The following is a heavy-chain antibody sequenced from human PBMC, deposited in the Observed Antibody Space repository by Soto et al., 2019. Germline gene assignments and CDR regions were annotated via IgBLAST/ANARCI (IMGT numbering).Heavy chain of an antibody. CDR2: ISSSSSTI. J-gene: IGHJ4*02. V-gene: IGHV3-48*01. CDR3: ARAFDDFWSGYYTIDY. CDR1: GFTFSSYS. Sequence: GGSLRLSCAASGFTFSSYSMNWVRQAPGKGLEWVSYISSSSSTIYYADSVKGRFTISRDNAKNSLYLQMNSLRAEDTAVYYCARAFDDFWSGYYTIDYWGQGTLVTVSS. D-gene: IGHD3-3*01.